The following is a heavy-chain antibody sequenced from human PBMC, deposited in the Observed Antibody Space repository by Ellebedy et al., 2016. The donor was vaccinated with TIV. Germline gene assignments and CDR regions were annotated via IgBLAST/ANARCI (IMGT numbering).Heavy chain of an antibody. CDR3: ARVPNLYYYYGMDV. CDR1: GFTFSSYG. CDR2: IWYDGSNK. V-gene: IGHV3-33*01. Sequence: GGSLRLXCAASGFTFSSYGMHWVRQAPGKGLEWVAVIWYDGSNKYYADSVKGRFTISRDNSKNTLYLQMNSLRAEDTAVYYCARVPNLYYYYGMDVWGQGTTVTVSS. J-gene: IGHJ6*02.